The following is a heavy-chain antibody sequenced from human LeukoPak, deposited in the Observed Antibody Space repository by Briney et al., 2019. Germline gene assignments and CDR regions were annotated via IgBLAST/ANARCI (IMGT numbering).Heavy chain of an antibody. CDR2: IIPNSGGT. CDR1: GGNFGSYA. Sequence: ASPKVSCKASGGNFGSYAINWVRQAPGQGLEWMGGIIPNSGGTNYAQKFQGRVTMTRDTSISTAYMELSRLRSDDTAVYYCARLASLLDYWGQGTLVTVSS. J-gene: IGHJ4*02. V-gene: IGHV1-2*02. CDR3: ARLASLLDY. D-gene: IGHD2-15*01.